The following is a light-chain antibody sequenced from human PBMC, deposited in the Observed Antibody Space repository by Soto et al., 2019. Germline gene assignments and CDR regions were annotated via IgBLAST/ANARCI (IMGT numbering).Light chain of an antibody. CDR2: GAS. Sequence: EIVLTQSPGTLSLSPGDRATLSCRANQSISRTYVGWYQQKPGQAPRVLMTGASNRATGIPDRFSGSGSGKEFTLIISRLEQEDAADYYCQHYGSSVTFGPGTKVEIK. CDR3: QHYGSSVT. V-gene: IGKV3-20*01. CDR1: QSISRTY. J-gene: IGKJ3*01.